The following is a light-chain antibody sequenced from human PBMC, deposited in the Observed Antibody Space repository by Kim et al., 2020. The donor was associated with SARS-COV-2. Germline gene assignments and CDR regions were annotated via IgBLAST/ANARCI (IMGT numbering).Light chain of an antibody. CDR3: CSTSNTLDYV. V-gene: IGLV2-14*03. Sequence: GQSLTISCSGTSGDIGNSNSVSWDQQHSGEAPRLIIDDVSDRPSGVSARFSGSKSANMASLTISGLRSEDEADYYCCSTSNTLDYVFGSGTKVTVL. J-gene: IGLJ1*01. CDR2: DVS. CDR1: SGDIGNSNS.